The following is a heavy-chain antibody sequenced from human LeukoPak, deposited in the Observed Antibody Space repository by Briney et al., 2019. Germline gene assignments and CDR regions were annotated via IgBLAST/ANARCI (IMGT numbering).Heavy chain of an antibody. CDR1: GGTFSSYA. V-gene: IGHV1-69*13. D-gene: IGHD2-2*02. CDR3: ASLEVVVPAAISYYYYYMDV. Sequence: SVEVSCKASGGTFSSYAISWVRQAPGQGLEWMGGIIPIFGTANYAQKFQGRVTITADESTSTAYMELSSLRSEDTAVYYCASLEVVVPAAISYYYYYMDVWGKGTTVTVSS. J-gene: IGHJ6*03. CDR2: IIPIFGTA.